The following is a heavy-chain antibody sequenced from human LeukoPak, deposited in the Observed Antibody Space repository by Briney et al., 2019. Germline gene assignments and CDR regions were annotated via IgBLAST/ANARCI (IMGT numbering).Heavy chain of an antibody. CDR1: EFSVGSNY. V-gene: IGHV3-66*01. CDR2: IYSGGST. J-gene: IGHJ3*02. D-gene: IGHD3-22*01. CDR3: AREYYYDSGIGFDI. Sequence: GGSLRLSCAASEFSVGSNYMTWVRQAPGKGLEWVSLIYSGGSTYYADSVKGRFTISRDNSKNTLYLQMNSLRAEDTAVYYCAREYYYDSGIGFDIWGQGTMVTVSS.